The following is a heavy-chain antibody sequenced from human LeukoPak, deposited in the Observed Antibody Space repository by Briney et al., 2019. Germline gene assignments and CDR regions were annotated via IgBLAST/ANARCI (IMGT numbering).Heavy chain of an antibody. Sequence: ASVKVSCKASGYTFTSYDINWVRQATGQGLEWMGWMNPNSGNTGYAQKFQGRVTMTRNTSISTAYMELSRLRSEDTAVYYCARGNRAYRETFDPWGQGTLVTVSS. J-gene: IGHJ5*02. CDR1: GYTFTSYD. CDR3: ARGNRAYRETFDP. V-gene: IGHV1-8*01. CDR2: MNPNSGNT. D-gene: IGHD1-26*01.